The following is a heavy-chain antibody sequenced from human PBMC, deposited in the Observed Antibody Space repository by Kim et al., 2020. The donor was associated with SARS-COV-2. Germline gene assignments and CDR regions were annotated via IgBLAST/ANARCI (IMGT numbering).Heavy chain of an antibody. D-gene: IGHD3-22*01. CDR1: GFNFSNFG. CDR3: TKDHYYDNSGYYYSDAYFAS. CDR2: IWYDGSKK. J-gene: IGHJ4*02. V-gene: IGHV3-33*06. Sequence: GGSLRLSCEASGFNFSNFGMHWVRQAPGKGLQWMAGIWYDGSKKYYADSVKGRFTISRDNSKNTVFLEMNSLRADDAAIYYCTKDHYYDNSGYYYSDAYFASWGQGALVTVSS.